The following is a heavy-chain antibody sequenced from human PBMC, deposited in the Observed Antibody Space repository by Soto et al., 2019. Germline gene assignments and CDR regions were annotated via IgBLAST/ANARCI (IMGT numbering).Heavy chain of an antibody. CDR2: INPNSGGT. CDR1: GYTFTGYY. CDR3: ARDKTDSGSYYPLDY. D-gene: IGHD3-10*01. V-gene: IGHV1-2*02. J-gene: IGHJ4*02. Sequence: ASVKVSCKASGYTFTGYYIHWVRQAPVQGLEWMGWINPNSGGTNFAQNFQGRVTMARDTSSSTAYMELSRLRSDDTAVYFCARDKTDSGSYYPLDYWGQGSLVTLSS.